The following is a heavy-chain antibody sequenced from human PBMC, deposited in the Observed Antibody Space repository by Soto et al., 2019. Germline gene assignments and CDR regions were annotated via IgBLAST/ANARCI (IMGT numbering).Heavy chain of an antibody. CDR3: ARFRYYYDSSGPGDYVDY. D-gene: IGHD3-22*01. J-gene: IGHJ4*02. Sequence: QVQLVQSGAEVKKPGASVKVSCKASGYTFTSYGISWVRQAPGQGLEWMGWISAYNGNTNYAQKLQGRVTMTTDTSTSTAYMELRSLRSDDTAVYYCARFRYYYDSSGPGDYVDYWGQGTLVTVSS. V-gene: IGHV1-18*01. CDR2: ISAYNGNT. CDR1: GYTFTSYG.